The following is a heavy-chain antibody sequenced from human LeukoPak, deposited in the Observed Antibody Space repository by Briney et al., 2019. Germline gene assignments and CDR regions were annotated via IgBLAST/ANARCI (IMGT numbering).Heavy chain of an antibody. CDR2: IRYDGSNK. CDR3: AKDWAVYSSTSCRRTCYYYYMDV. CDR1: GFTFSSYG. V-gene: IGHV3-30*02. Sequence: PGGSLRLSCAASGFTFSSYGMHWVRQAPGKGLEWVAFIRYDGSNKYYADSVKGRFTISRDNSKNTLYLQMNSLRAEDTAVYYCAKDWAVYSSTSCRRTCYYYYMDVWGKGTTVTISS. D-gene: IGHD2-2*01. J-gene: IGHJ6*03.